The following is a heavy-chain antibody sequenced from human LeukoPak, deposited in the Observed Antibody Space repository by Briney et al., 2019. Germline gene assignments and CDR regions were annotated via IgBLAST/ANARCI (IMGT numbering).Heavy chain of an antibody. Sequence: GASVTVSFTASGGTFSIYAISWVRQAPGQGLEWMGGIIPIFGTANYAQKFQGRVTITADESTSTAYMELSSLRSEDTAVYYCARGGYYDSSGYYYWYFDLWGRGTLVTVSS. J-gene: IGHJ2*01. CDR3: ARGGYYDSSGYYYWYFDL. CDR1: GGTFSIYA. CDR2: IIPIFGTA. D-gene: IGHD3-22*01. V-gene: IGHV1-69*13.